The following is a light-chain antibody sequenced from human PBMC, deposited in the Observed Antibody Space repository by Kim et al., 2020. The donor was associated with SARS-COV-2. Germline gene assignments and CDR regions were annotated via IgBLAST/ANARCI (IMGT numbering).Light chain of an antibody. CDR1: QSVSSNY. V-gene: IGKV3-20*01. J-gene: IGKJ2*01. Sequence: SPGQRATRYCRTSQSVSSNYLAWYQQKPGQAPRLLIYGASSRATGIPDRFSGSGSGTDFTLTISRLEPEDSAVYYCQQYDNSRRYTFGQGTKLEI. CDR2: GAS. CDR3: QQYDNSRRYT.